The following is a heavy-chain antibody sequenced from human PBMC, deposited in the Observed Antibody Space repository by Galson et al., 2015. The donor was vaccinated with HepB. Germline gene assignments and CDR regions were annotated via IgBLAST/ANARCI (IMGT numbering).Heavy chain of an antibody. CDR3: TRLLTGGFGIDWFDP. V-gene: IGHV3-73*01. J-gene: IGHJ5*02. CDR2: IRSKAKSYAT. D-gene: IGHD3-10*01. CDR1: GFTFSGSA. Sequence: LRLSCAASGFTFSGSAMHWVRQASGKGLEWVGRIRSKAKSYATTYAASVKGRFTISRDDAKNTAYLQMNSLKTEDTAVYYCTRLLTGGFGIDWFDPWGQGTLVTVSS.